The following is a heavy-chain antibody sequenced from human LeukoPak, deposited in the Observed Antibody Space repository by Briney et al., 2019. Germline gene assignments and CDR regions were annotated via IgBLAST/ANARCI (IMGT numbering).Heavy chain of an antibody. Sequence: GESLKISCKGSGYSFTSYWISWVRQMPGKGLEWMGRIDPSDSYTNYSPSLQGHVTISADKSISTAYLQWSSLKASDTAMYYCASRLAVAGSVVDYWGQGTLVTVSS. CDR1: GYSFTSYW. J-gene: IGHJ4*02. V-gene: IGHV5-10-1*01. D-gene: IGHD6-19*01. CDR3: ASRLAVAGSVVDY. CDR2: IDPSDSYT.